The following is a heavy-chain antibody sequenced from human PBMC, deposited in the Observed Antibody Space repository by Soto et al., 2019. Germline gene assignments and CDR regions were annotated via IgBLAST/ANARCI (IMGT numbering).Heavy chain of an antibody. J-gene: IGHJ6*02. CDR2: IYSGGST. CDR3: ARDRGYSYGFSRDYYYYGMDV. V-gene: IGHV3-66*01. CDR1: GFTVSSNY. D-gene: IGHD5-18*01. Sequence: PGGSLRLSCAASGFTVSSNYMSWVRQAPGKGLEWVSVIYSGGSTYYADSVKGRFTISRDNSKNTLYLQMNSLRAEDTAVYYCARDRGYSYGFSRDYYYYGMDVWGQGTTVTVSS.